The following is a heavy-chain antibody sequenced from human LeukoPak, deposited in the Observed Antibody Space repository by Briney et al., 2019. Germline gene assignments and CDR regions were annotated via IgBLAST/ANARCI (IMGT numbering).Heavy chain of an antibody. CDR3: ARGVPGGMDV. V-gene: IGHV4-59*01. D-gene: IGHD3-3*01. CDR1: GGSISSYY. J-gene: IGHJ6*02. CDR2: IYYSGST. Sequence: SETLSLICTVSGGSISSYYWSWIRQPPGKGLEWIGYIYYSGSTNYNPSLKSRVTISVDTSKNQFSLKLSSVTAADTAVYYCARGVPGGMDVWGQGTTVTVSS.